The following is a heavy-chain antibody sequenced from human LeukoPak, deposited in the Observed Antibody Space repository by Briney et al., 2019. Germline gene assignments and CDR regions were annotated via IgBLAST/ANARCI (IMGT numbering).Heavy chain of an antibody. CDR2: ISGSGGST. CDR1: GFTFSSYA. J-gene: IGHJ5*02. D-gene: IGHD5-18*01. CDR3: AKGPDTPIVLEYNWCDP. V-gene: IGHV3-23*01. Sequence: PGGSLRLSCAASGFTFSSYAMSWVRQAPGKGLEWVSAISGSGGSTYYADSVKGRFTISRDNSKNTLYLQMNSLRAEDTAVYYCAKGPDTPIVLEYNWCDPWCQGTLVTVSS.